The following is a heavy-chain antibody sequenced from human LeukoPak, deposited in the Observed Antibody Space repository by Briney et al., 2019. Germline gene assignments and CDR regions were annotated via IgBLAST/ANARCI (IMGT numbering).Heavy chain of an antibody. CDR1: GSTFTSYL. D-gene: IGHD3-16*02. Sequence: ASVKVSCKASGSTFTSYLMHWVRQAPGQRLEWMGWINAGNGNTKYSQEFQGRVTITRDTSASTAYMELSSLRSEDMAVYYCARGVIDYFYYMDVWGKGTTVTVSS. CDR2: INAGNGNT. CDR3: ARGVIDYFYYMDV. J-gene: IGHJ6*03. V-gene: IGHV1-3*03.